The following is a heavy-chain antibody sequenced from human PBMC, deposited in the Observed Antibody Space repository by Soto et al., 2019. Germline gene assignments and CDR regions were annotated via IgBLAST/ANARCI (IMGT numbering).Heavy chain of an antibody. V-gene: IGHV1-69*02. CDR1: GGTFSSYT. J-gene: IGHJ6*02. CDR3: ARAGARSTVTYYYYGMDV. Sequence: QVQLVQSGAEVKKPGSSVKVSCKASGGTFSSYTISWVRQAPGHGLEWMGRIIPILGIANYAQKFQGRVTITADKSTSTAYMELSSLRSEDTAVYYWARAGARSTVTYYYYGMDVWGQGTTVTVSS. CDR2: IIPILGIA. D-gene: IGHD4-17*01.